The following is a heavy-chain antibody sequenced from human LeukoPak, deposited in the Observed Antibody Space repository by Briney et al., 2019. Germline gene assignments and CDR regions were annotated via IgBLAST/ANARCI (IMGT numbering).Heavy chain of an antibody. J-gene: IGHJ4*02. CDR1: GASISSSSCF. CDR2: ISHSGST. CDR3: ARDKRFGPSVLAASGINVWDY. V-gene: IGHV4-39*07. Sequence: SETLSLTCTVSGASISSSSCFWGWIRQPPGKGLEWIGSISHSGSTYYNPSLKSRVTMSVDTSKNQFSLKLTSVTAADTAVYYCARDKRFGPSVLAASGINVWDYWGQGTLVTVSS. D-gene: IGHD3-16*01.